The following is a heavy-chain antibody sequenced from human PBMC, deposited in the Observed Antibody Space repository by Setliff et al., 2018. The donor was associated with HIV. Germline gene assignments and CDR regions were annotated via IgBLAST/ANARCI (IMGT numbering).Heavy chain of an antibody. Sequence: SETLSLTCTVTGYSISSGYYWARIRQPPGKGLEWIGEINHSGSTNYNPSLKSRVTISVDTSKNQFSLKLSSVTAADTAVYYCARLRTMRRPGNYYYGMDVWGQGTTVTVSS. CDR1: GYSISSGYY. D-gene: IGHD3-22*01. CDR3: ARLRTMRRPGNYYYGMDV. CDR2: INHSGST. V-gene: IGHV4-38-2*02. J-gene: IGHJ6*02.